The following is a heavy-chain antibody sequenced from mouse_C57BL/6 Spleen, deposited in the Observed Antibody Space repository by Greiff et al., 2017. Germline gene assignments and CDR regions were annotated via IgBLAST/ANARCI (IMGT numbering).Heavy chain of an antibody. V-gene: IGHV5-9*01. CDR2: ISGGGGNT. CDR1: GFTFSSYT. CDR3: ARRIYDGYLDY. D-gene: IGHD2-3*01. Sequence: DVMLVESGGGLVKPGGSLKLSCAASGFTFSSYTMSWVRQTPEKRLEWVATISGGGGNTYYPDSVKGRFTISRDNAKNTLYLHMSSLRSEDTALYYCARRIYDGYLDYWGQGTTLTVSS. J-gene: IGHJ2*01.